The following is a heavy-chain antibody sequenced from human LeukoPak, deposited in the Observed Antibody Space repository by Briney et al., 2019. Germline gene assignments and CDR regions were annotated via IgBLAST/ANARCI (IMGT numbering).Heavy chain of an antibody. CDR2: INPNSGGS. V-gene: IGHV1-2*02. CDR3: ANSLNGGGFDS. D-gene: IGHD1-1*01. J-gene: IGHJ4*02. Sequence: ASVKVSCKASGYTFTDYYLHWVRQAPGQGLEWMGWINPNSGGSGSAQKFQGRVTMTRDTSISTAYMELSRLRSDDTAVYYCANSLNGGGFDSWGQGTLVTVSS. CDR1: GYTFTDYY.